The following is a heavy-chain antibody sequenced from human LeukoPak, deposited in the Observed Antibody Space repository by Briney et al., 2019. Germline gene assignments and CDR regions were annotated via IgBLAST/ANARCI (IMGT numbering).Heavy chain of an antibody. CDR2: ISPYNGNT. V-gene: IGHV1-18*01. CDR3: ARVSVQYYFDY. Sequence: ASVKVSCKASGYTFTDYYIHWVRQAPGQGLEWMGWISPYNGNTNYAQKLQGRVTMTTDTSTSTANVELRSLRSDDTAVYYCARVSVQYYFDYWGQGTLVTVSS. CDR1: GYTFTDYY. D-gene: IGHD6-6*01. J-gene: IGHJ4*02.